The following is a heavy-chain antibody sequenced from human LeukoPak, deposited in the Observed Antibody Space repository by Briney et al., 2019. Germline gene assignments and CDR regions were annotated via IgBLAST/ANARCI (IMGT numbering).Heavy chain of an antibody. CDR3: ARSVEGYCSGGSCYFYSYYMDV. Sequence: SETLSLTCTVSGYSISSGYYWGWIRQPPGKGLEWIGSIYHSGSTYYNPSLKSRVTISVDTSKNQFSLKLSSVTAADTAVYYCARSVEGYCSGGSCYFYSYYMDVWGKGTTVTVSS. CDR1: GYSISSGYY. J-gene: IGHJ6*03. V-gene: IGHV4-38-2*02. D-gene: IGHD2-15*01. CDR2: IYHSGST.